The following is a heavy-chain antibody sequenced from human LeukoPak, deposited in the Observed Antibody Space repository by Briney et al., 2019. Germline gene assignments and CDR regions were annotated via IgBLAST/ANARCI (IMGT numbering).Heavy chain of an antibody. V-gene: IGHV3-23*01. CDR3: TRGAGYGTYDY. Sequence: PGGSLRVSCAASGFSFSTYVMSWVRQAPGKRLEWVSDISDGGGSTSYADSVKGRLTISRDNSKNTLSLQMNSLRVEDTAVYYCTRGAGYGTYDYWGQGTLVTVSS. CDR2: ISDGGGST. J-gene: IGHJ4*02. CDR1: GFSFSTYV. D-gene: IGHD2-15*01.